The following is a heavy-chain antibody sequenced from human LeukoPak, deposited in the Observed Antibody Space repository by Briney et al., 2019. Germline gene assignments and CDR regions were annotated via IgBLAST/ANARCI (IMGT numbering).Heavy chain of an antibody. D-gene: IGHD5-18*01. Sequence: SETLSLTCAVSGGSISSSNWWSWVRQPPGKGLEWIGEIYHSGSTNYNPSLKSRVTISVDKSKNQFSLKLSSVTAADTAVYYCARGGDTAMDNGAFDYWGQGTLVTVSS. J-gene: IGHJ4*02. CDR2: IYHSGST. CDR3: ARGGDTAMDNGAFDY. CDR1: GGSISSSNW. V-gene: IGHV4-4*02.